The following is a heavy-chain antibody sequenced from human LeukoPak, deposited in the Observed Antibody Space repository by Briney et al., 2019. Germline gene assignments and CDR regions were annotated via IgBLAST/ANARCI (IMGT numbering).Heavy chain of an antibody. CDR3: ARERRFFVAPDYHYYGMDV. CDR2: ILYDGSNK. D-gene: IGHD3-3*01. V-gene: IGHV3-33*01. CDR1: GFTFSSYG. J-gene: IGHJ6*02. Sequence: GGSLRLSCAASGFTFSSYGMHWVRQAPGKGLEWVAVILYDGSNKYYADSVKGRFTISRDNPKNTLYLQMNSLRAEDTAVYYCARERRFFVAPDYHYYGMDVWGQGTTVTVSS.